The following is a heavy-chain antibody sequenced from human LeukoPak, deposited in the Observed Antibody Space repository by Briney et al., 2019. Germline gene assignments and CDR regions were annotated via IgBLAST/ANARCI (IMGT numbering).Heavy chain of an antibody. J-gene: IGHJ6*02. CDR1: GFTFSSYG. CDR3: ARDRGGYCSSTSCYPSYGMDV. D-gene: IGHD2-2*01. Sequence: GGSLRLSCAASGFTFSSYGMHWVRQAPGKGLEWVALISYDGSNKYYADSVKGRFTISRDNSKNTLYLQMNSLRAEDTAVYYCARDRGGYCSSTSCYPSYGMDVWGQGTTVTVSS. CDR2: ISYDGSNK. V-gene: IGHV3-30*03.